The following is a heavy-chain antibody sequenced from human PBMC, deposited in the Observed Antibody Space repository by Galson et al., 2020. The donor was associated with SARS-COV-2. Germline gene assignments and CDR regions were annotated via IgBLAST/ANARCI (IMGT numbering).Heavy chain of an antibody. CDR2: VSSSGGTA. CDR3: VKARGDYDSSGPLGT. CDR1: GFTFSYYT. V-gene: IGHV3-64D*08. D-gene: IGHD3-22*01. Sequence: GESLKISCSASGFTFSYYTLHWVRQAPGKGLEYVSAVSSSGGTAYYADSVKGRFTISRDNSKNTLYLQMSSLRADDTAVYYCVKARGDYDSSGPLGTWGQGTLVTVSS. J-gene: IGHJ5*02.